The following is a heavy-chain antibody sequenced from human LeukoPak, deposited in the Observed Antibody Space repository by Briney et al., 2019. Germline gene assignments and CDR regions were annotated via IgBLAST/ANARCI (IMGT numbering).Heavy chain of an antibody. J-gene: IGHJ3*02. CDR3: ARVAVGGTRAFDI. V-gene: IGHV3-74*01. Sequence: GGSLRLSCAASGFTFTNYWMHWVRQAPGKGLVRVSRVLSDGSRISYADSVKGRFTISRDNAKNTLYLQMDSLRAEDTAVYYCARVAVGGTRAFDIWGQGTTVTVSS. CDR2: VLSDGSRI. D-gene: IGHD6-19*01. CDR1: GFTFTNYW.